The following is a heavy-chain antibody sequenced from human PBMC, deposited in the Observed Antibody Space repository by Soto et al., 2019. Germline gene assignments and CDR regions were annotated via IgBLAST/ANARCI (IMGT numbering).Heavy chain of an antibody. D-gene: IGHD3-22*01. CDR1: GFTFSSYG. CDR3: TRLYFXRSGFGGDPFDI. Sequence: VQLVESGGGVVQPGRSLRLSCAASGFTFSSYGMHWVRQAPGKGLEWVGRVRTKTNNYATEYAASVKGRFTISRDDSKNTAYLQMNSLKTEDTAVYYCTRLYFXRSGFGGDPFDIWGQGTMVTVSS. CDR2: VRTKTNNYAT. V-gene: IGHV3-73*01. J-gene: IGHJ3*02.